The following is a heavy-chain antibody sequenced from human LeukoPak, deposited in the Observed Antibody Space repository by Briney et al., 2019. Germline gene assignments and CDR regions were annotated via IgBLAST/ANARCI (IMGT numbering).Heavy chain of an antibody. V-gene: IGHV4-4*07. CDR2: IYTSGST. D-gene: IGHD1-26*01. Sequence: SETLSLTCTVSGGSISSYYWSWIRQPAGKGLEWIGRIYTSGSTNYNPSLKSRVTMSVDTSKNQFSLRLTSVTAADTAVYYCARRWGSGTYYSNYYGMDVWGQGTTVTVSS. CDR1: GGSISSYY. J-gene: IGHJ6*02. CDR3: ARRWGSGTYYSNYYGMDV.